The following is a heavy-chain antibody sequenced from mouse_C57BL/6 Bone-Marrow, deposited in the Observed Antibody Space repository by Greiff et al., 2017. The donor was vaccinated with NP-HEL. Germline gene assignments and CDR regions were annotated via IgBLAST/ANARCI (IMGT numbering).Heavy chain of an antibody. D-gene: IGHD2-12*01. CDR3: TRLRRTWFAY. CDR2: ISSGGDYI. CDR1: GFTFSSYA. Sequence: EVKLVESGEGLVKPGGSLKLSCAASGFTFSSYAMSWVRQTPEKRLEWVAYISSGGDYIYYADTVKGRFTISRDNARNTLYLQMSSLKSEDTAMYYCTRLRRTWFAYWGQGTLVTVSA. J-gene: IGHJ3*01. V-gene: IGHV5-9-1*02.